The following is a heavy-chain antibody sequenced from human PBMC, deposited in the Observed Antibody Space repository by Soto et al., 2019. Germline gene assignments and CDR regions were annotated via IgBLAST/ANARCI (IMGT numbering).Heavy chain of an antibody. V-gene: IGHV4-59*01. CDR2: IYYSGST. CDR1: GGSISSDY. Sequence: PSETLSLTCTVSGGSISSDYWSWIRQPPGKGLEWIGYIYYSGSTNYNPSLKSRVTISVDTSKNQFSLKLSSVTAADTAVYYCARGGQTIFGGGGDYYYMDVWGKGTTVSVSS. D-gene: IGHD3-3*01. J-gene: IGHJ6*03. CDR3: ARGGQTIFGGGGDYYYMDV.